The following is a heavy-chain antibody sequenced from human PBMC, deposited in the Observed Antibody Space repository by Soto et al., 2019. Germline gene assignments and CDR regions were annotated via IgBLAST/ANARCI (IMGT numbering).Heavy chain of an antibody. CDR2: ISYDGSNK. V-gene: IGHV3-30*03. CDR1: GCPSSGYD. Sequence: WGSLILSCAASGCPSSGYDMHWVRQAPGQGLEWVAGISYDGSNKYYPSSEKGLFTISRDNSKHTLSLQMNSLRAEDTAVYYCATVVFTDLGCFIRADYYYGMDVWGQGTTVTVSS. D-gene: IGHD2-15*01. CDR3: ATVVFTDLGCFIRADYYYGMDV. J-gene: IGHJ6*02.